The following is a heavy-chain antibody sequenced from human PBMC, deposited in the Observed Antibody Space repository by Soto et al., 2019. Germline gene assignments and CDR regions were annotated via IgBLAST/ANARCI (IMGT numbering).Heavy chain of an antibody. D-gene: IGHD5-18*01. CDR3: ARVSSGILDTYYYYMDV. V-gene: IGHV1-8*01. J-gene: IGHJ6*03. CDR1: GYTFTSYD. Sequence: ASVKVSCKASGYTFTSYDIKWVRQATGQGVEWMGWMNPNSGNTGYAQKFQGRVTMTRNTSISTAYMELSSLRSEDTAVYYCARVSSGILDTYYYYMDVWGKGTTVTVSS. CDR2: MNPNSGNT.